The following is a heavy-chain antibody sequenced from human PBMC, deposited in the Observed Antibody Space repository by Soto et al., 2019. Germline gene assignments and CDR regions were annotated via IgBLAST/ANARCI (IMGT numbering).Heavy chain of an antibody. CDR3: ARPSDCGGDCYHYYFAY. V-gene: IGHV4-39*01. Sequence: PSETLSLTCTVSGGSISSSSYYWGWIRQPPGKGLEWIGSIYYSGSTYYNPSLKSRVTISVDTSKNQFSLKLSSVTAADTAVYYCARPSDCGGDCYHYYFAYWGQGTLVTVSS. D-gene: IGHD2-21*02. CDR1: GGSISSSSYY. CDR2: IYYSGST. J-gene: IGHJ4*02.